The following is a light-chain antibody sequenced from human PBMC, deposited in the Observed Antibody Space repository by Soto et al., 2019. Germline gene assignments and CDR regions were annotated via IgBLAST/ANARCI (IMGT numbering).Light chain of an antibody. Sequence: QSVLTQPPSVSAAPGQKVTISCSGSSSNIGNNYVSWYQQLPRTAPKLLIYDNINRPSGIPDRFSGSKSGTSATLGITGLQTGDEADYYCGTWDSSLSAGVFGGGTKLTVL. CDR1: SSNIGNNY. CDR2: DNI. CDR3: GTWDSSLSAGV. V-gene: IGLV1-51*01. J-gene: IGLJ2*01.